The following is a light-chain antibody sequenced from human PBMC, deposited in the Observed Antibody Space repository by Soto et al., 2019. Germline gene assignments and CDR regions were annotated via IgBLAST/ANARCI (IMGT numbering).Light chain of an antibody. J-gene: IGKJ5*01. CDR1: QSISSY. V-gene: IGKV1-39*01. CDR2: AAS. Sequence: VVVRFTITCRASQSISSYLNWYQQKPGKAPKLLIYAASSLQSGVPSRFSGSGSGTDFTLTISSLQPEDFATYYCQQSYSTPPITFGQGTLLEI. CDR3: QQSYSTPPIT.